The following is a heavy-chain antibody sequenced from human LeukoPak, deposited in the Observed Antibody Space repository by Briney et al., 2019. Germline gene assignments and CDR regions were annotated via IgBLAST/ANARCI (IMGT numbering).Heavy chain of an antibody. D-gene: IGHD1-14*01. CDR2: IYYSGNT. Sequence: PSETLSLTCTVSSGSISSSNYFWGWIRQPPGKGLEWIGSIYYSGNTYYNPSLKSRVTISIDTSKNQFSLKLASVTAADTAVYYCARHLAPYRPFHDWGQGSLVTVSS. J-gene: IGHJ4*02. CDR3: ARHLAPYRPFHD. V-gene: IGHV4-39*07. CDR1: SGSISSSNYF.